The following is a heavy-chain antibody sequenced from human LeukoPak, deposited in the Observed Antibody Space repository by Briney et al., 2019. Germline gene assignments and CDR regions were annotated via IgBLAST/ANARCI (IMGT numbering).Heavy chain of an antibody. D-gene: IGHD6-19*01. CDR1: GGTFSSYA. CDR2: IIPIFGTA. Sequence: VASVKVSCKASGGTFSSYAISWVRQAPGQGLEWMGGIIPIFGTANYAQKFQGRVTITADESTSTAYMELSSLRSEDTAVYYCARDREPTTSGSRFDYWGQGTLVTVSS. V-gene: IGHV1-69*13. J-gene: IGHJ4*02. CDR3: ARDREPTTSGSRFDY.